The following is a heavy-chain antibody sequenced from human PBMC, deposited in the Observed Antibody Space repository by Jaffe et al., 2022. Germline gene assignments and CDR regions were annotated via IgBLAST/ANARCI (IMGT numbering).Heavy chain of an antibody. Sequence: EVYLVESGGGLVQPGGSLRLSCAASGFTFSDYWMSWVRQAPGKGLECVANINRDGSEKYYVDSVKGRFTISRDNAKNSLSLQVNSLRAEDTALYYCARGGYRRFDSWGQGALVTVSS. CDR2: INRDGSEK. J-gene: IGHJ5*01. CDR1: GFTFSDYW. V-gene: IGHV3-7*01. CDR3: ARGGYRRFDS. D-gene: IGHD5-18*01.